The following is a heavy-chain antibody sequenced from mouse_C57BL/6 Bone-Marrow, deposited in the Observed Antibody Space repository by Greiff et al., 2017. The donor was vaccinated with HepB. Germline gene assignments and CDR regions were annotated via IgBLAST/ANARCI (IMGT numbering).Heavy chain of an antibody. V-gene: IGHV1-26*01. Sequence: EVQLQQSGPELVKPGASVKISCKASGYTFTDYYMNWVKQSHGKSLEWIGDINPNNGGTSYNQKFKGKATLTVDKSSSTAYMELRSLTSEDSAVYYCARSRGYCYAMDYWGQGTSVTVSS. J-gene: IGHJ4*01. CDR2: INPNNGGT. D-gene: IGHD2-3*01. CDR3: ARSRGYCYAMDY. CDR1: GYTFTDYY.